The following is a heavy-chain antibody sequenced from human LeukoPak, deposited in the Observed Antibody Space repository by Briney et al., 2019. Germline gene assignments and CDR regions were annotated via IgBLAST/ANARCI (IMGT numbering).Heavy chain of an antibody. D-gene: IGHD3-3*01. CDR1: GGSISSGDYY. CDR3: ARAVFWSGHYGMDV. Sequence: SQTLSLTCTVSGGSISSGDYYWSWIRQPPGKGLEWIGYIYYSGSTNYNPSLKSRVTISVDTSKNQFSLKLSSVTAADTAVYYCARAVFWSGHYGMDVWGQGTTVTVSS. J-gene: IGHJ6*02. CDR2: IYYSGST. V-gene: IGHV4-30-4*01.